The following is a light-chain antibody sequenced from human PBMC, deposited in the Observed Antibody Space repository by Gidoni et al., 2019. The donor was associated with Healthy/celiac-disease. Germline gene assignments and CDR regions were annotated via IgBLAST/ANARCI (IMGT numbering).Light chain of an antibody. CDR2: AAS. CDR1: QGISSW. J-gene: IGKJ3*01. Sequence: DIQMTQSPSSVSASVGDRVNITCRASQGISSWLAWYQQKPGKAPNLLIYAASSLQSGVPSSFSGSGSGTDFTLTLRSLQPEYFASYYCQQAHCFSFTFGPGTKVDIK. V-gene: IGKV1-12*01. CDR3: QQAHCFSFT.